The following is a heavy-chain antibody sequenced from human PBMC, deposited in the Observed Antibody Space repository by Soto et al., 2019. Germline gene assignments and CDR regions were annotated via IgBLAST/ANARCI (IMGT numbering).Heavy chain of an antibody. CDR1: GYSFTSNL. J-gene: IGHJ4*01. D-gene: IGHD3-10*01. Sequence: GESLKISCKASGYSFTSNLIGWVRQMPGKGLEWMGIIYPGDSDTRYRPSFQGQVTISVDKSISTAYLQWSSLKASDTAMYYCARPIYGSGSYLYWGQGTLVTVSS. CDR3: ARPIYGSGSYLY. V-gene: IGHV5-51*01. CDR2: IYPGDSDT.